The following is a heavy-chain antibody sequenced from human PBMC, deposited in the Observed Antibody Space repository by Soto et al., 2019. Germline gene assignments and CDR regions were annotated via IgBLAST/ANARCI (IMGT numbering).Heavy chain of an antibody. V-gene: IGHV3-48*01. CDR2: ISSSSSTI. CDR3: ARDLERIAATYYFDY. CDR1: GFTFSSYS. Sequence: GGSLRLSCAASGFTFSSYSMNWVRQAPGKGLEWVSYISSSSSTIYYADSVKGRFTISRDNAKNSLYLQMNSLRAEDTAVYYCARDLERIAATYYFDYWGQGTLVTVSS. D-gene: IGHD6-13*01. J-gene: IGHJ4*02.